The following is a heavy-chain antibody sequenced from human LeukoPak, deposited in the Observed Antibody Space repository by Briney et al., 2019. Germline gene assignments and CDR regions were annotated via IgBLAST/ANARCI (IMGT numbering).Heavy chain of an antibody. CDR3: ARTYEKMATMGAFHY. V-gene: IGHV1-2*02. CDR1: GYTFSGYY. CDR2: INPKNGGT. J-gene: IGHJ4*02. D-gene: IGHD5-24*01. Sequence: ASVKVSCKASGYTFSGYYMQWVRQAPGQGPEWMGWINPKNGGTNHAQKFQGRVTLTRDTSISTAYMELSGLRSDDTAVYYCARTYEKMATMGAFHYWGQGTLVTVSS.